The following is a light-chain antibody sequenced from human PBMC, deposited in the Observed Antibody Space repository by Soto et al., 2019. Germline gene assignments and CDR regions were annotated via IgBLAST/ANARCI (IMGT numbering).Light chain of an antibody. V-gene: IGKV1-33*01. Sequence: DIHMTQSPSSLSASVGDRVTITCQASQDIINSLNWYQQKAGQAPKLLIYDTSNLETGVPSRFSGSGSGTDFTLTISSLQAYDIATYYCQQHDNVPYTFGQGTRLEIK. CDR2: DTS. CDR1: QDIINS. J-gene: IGKJ2*01. CDR3: QQHDNVPYT.